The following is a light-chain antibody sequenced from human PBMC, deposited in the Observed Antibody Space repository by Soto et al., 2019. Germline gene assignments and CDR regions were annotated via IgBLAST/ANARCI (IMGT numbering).Light chain of an antibody. V-gene: IGKV3-20*01. CDR2: GAS. J-gene: IGKJ1*01. CDR3: QQYGSSPPTWT. CDR1: QSVSRSY. Sequence: EIVLTQSPGILSLSPGERATLSRRASQSVSRSYLAWYQQKPGQAPRLLIYGASSRATGIPDRFSGSGSGTDFTLTISRLGPEDFAVYYCQQYGSSPPTWTFGQGTKVDIK.